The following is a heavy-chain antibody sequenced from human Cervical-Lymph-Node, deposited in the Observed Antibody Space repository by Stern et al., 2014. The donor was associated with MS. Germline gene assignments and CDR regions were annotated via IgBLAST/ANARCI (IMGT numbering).Heavy chain of an antibody. CDR1: GDSISSYTHY. J-gene: IGHJ4*02. CDR3: AKHACTGAACPFDL. CDR2: FFTSGPT. D-gene: IGHD2-8*02. V-gene: IGHV4-39*01. Sequence: QLQLQESGPGLVKPSETLSLTCAVSGDSISSYTHYWAWLRHPPGMGLEWIGIFFTSGPTYNTPSLKGPVTIPVDTPKNHFSLGLNSVTAADTAVYYCAKHACTGAACPFDLWGQGTLVTVSS.